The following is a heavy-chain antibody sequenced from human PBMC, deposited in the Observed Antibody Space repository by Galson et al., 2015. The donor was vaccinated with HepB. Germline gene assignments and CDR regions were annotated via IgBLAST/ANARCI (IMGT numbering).Heavy chain of an antibody. CDR2: ITNSGTTI. CDR3: ARFGYYDTSGYWSDGMDV. Sequence: SLRLSCAASGFSFSDYYMTWIRQAPGKGLEWVSCITNSGTTIYYADSVKGRFTITRDNAKNSLYLQMNSLRAEDAAVYYCARFGYYDTSGYWSDGMDVWGQGTTVTVSS. J-gene: IGHJ6*02. CDR1: GFSFSDYY. V-gene: IGHV3-11*01. D-gene: IGHD3-22*01.